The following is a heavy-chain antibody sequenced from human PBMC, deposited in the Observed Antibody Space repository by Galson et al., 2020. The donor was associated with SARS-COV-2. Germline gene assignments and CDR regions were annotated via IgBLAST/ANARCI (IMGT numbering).Heavy chain of an antibody. CDR3: AREGGGGWFDP. V-gene: IGHV3-30-3*01. Sequence: GSLRLSCAASGFTFSSYAMHWVRQAPGKGLEWVAVISYDGSNKYYADSVKGRFTISRDNSKNTLYLQMNSLRADDTAVYYCAREGGGGWFDPWGQGTLVTVSS. CDR1: GFTFSSYA. D-gene: IGHD2-15*01. J-gene: IGHJ5*02. CDR2: ISYDGSNK.